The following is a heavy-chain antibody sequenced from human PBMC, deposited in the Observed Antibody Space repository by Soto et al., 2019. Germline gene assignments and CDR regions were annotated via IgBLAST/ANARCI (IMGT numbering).Heavy chain of an antibody. CDR3: ARGLEPHDFWSGYSSCWFDP. V-gene: IGHV4-61*01. D-gene: IGHD3-3*01. J-gene: IGHJ5*02. Sequence: PSETLSLTCTVSGGSVSSGSYYWSWIRQPPGKGLEWIGYIYYSGSTNYNPSLKSRVTISVDTSKNQFSLKVSSVTAADTAVYYCARGLEPHDFWSGYSSCWFDPWGQGTLVTVSS. CDR1: GGSVSSGSYY. CDR2: IYYSGST.